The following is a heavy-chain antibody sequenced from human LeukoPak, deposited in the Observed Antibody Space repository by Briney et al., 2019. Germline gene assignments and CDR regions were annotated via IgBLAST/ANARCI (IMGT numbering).Heavy chain of an antibody. CDR3: ARDVGSSGSFDY. V-gene: IGHV4-30-4*08. CDR1: GGSISSGDYY. J-gene: IGHJ4*02. D-gene: IGHD3-22*01. CDR2: IYYSGST. Sequence: MASETLSLTCTVSGGSISSGDYYWSWIRQPPGKGLEWIGYIYYSGSTYYNPSLKSRVTISVDTSKNQFSLKLSSVTAADTAVYYCARDVGSSGSFDYWGQGTLVTVSS.